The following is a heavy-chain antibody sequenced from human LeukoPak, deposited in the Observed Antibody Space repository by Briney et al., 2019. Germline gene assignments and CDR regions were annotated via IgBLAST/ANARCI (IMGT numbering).Heavy chain of an antibody. J-gene: IGHJ4*02. CDR2: IYYSGST. CDR3: ARDLGDSYGIYYFEY. D-gene: IGHD5-18*01. V-gene: IGHV4-39*07. Sequence: SETLSLTCTVSGGSISSYYWGWIRQPPGKGLEWIGSIYYSGSTYYNPSLKSRVTISVDTSKNQFSLKLSSVTAADTAVYYCARDLGDSYGIYYFEYWGQGTLVTVPS. CDR1: GGSISSYY.